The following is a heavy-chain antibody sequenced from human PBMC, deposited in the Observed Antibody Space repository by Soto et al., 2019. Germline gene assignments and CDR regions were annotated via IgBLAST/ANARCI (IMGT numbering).Heavy chain of an antibody. J-gene: IGHJ5*02. CDR2: ISAYNGDT. Sequence: VQLVQSGAEVKKPGASVKVSCKASGYTFTSYGITWVRQAPGQDLEWMGWISAYNGDTNYAQRLQGRVTMTKDTAPSTVYMELKSLKSDDTAVYYCARDQEYSTSGLYWFDLWGQGTLVTVSS. V-gene: IGHV1-18*04. CDR3: ARDQEYSTSGLYWFDL. D-gene: IGHD6-6*01. CDR1: GYTFTSYG.